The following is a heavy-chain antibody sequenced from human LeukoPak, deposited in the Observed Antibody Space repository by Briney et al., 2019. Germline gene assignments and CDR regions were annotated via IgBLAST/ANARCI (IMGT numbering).Heavy chain of an antibody. J-gene: IGHJ4*02. D-gene: IGHD5-18*01. CDR3: ARRATTMGNFYS. CDR2: IYPGDSDT. V-gene: IGHV5-51*01. Sequence: GESLKISCMWAGYSFTSYWIGWVRQMPGKGLEWMGIIYPGDSDTRYSPPLQGQVTISADKSITTAYLQWSSLKASDTAMYYCARRATTMGNFYSWGQGTLVTVSS. CDR1: GYSFTSYW.